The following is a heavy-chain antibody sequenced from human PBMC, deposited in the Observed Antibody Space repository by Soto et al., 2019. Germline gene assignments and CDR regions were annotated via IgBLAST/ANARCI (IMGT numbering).Heavy chain of an antibody. Sequence: VSVKLSCKASGYSFTSYAMHWGRQAPGQRLEWMGWINAGNGNTKCSQKFQDRVTITRDTSASTAYMELSSLRSEDTAVYYCARGESVVGDYWGQGTLLTVSS. D-gene: IGHD2-15*01. CDR2: INAGNGNT. CDR3: ARGESVVGDY. CDR1: GYSFTSYA. V-gene: IGHV1-3*01. J-gene: IGHJ4*02.